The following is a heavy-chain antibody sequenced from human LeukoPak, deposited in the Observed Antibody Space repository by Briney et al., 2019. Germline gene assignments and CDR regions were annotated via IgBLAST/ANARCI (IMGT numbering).Heavy chain of an antibody. Sequence: SDTLSLTCTVSGGSISSYYWSLIRQPPATALEWPGYIYYSGSTNYNLSLKSRVTISVDTSKSQFSLKLSSVTAADTAVYYCARGGLYNWNYSDYYYYYMDVWGKGTTVTVSS. CDR1: GGSISSYY. D-gene: IGHD1-7*01. CDR3: ARGGLYNWNYSDYYYYYMDV. CDR2: IYYSGST. J-gene: IGHJ6*03. V-gene: IGHV4-59*07.